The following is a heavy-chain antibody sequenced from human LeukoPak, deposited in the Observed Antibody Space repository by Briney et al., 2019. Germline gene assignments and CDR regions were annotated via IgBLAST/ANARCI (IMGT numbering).Heavy chain of an antibody. Sequence: SETLSLTCTVSGGSISSSSYYWGWIRQPPGKGLEWIGSIYYSGSTYYNPSLRSRVTISVDTSKNQFSLKLSSVTAADTAVYYCARQDYDILTGYPNWFDPWGQGTLVTVSS. CDR1: GGSISSSSYY. D-gene: IGHD3-9*01. V-gene: IGHV4-39*01. CDR2: IYYSGST. J-gene: IGHJ5*02. CDR3: ARQDYDILTGYPNWFDP.